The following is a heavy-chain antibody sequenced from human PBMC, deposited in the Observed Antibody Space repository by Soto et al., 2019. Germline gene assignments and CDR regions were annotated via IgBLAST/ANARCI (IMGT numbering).Heavy chain of an antibody. CDR1: GYTFTSYA. CDR3: ARDVVVVPAVTGAMGWFDP. Sequence: VASLKVSCKASGYTFTSYAMHWVRQAPGQRLEWMGWINAGNGNTKYSQKFQGRVTITRDTSASTAYMELSSLRSEDTAVYYCARDVVVVPAVTGAMGWFDPWGQGTLVTVSS. D-gene: IGHD2-2*01. J-gene: IGHJ5*02. V-gene: IGHV1-3*01. CDR2: INAGNGNT.